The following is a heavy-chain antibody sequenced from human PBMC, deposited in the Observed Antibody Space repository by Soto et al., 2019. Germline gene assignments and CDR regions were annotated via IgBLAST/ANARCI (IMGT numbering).Heavy chain of an antibody. CDR3: TRGDFSSSWSSEYFQH. V-gene: IGHV3-74*01. CDR1: GFTFSRHW. J-gene: IGHJ1*01. D-gene: IGHD6-13*01. Sequence: GGSLRLSCAASGFTFSRHWMDWVRQAPGKGLVWVSRINSDGSSTSYADSVKGRFTISRDNAKNTLYLQMNSLRAEDTAVYYCTRGDFSSSWSSEYFQHWGQGTLVTVSS. CDR2: INSDGSST.